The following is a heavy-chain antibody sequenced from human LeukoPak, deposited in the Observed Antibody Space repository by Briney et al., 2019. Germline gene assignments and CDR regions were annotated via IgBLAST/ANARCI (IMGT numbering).Heavy chain of an antibody. CDR2: ISGPGART. D-gene: IGHD6-19*01. CDR3: ARDLPYSSGWYGYYYYGMDV. J-gene: IGHJ6*02. Sequence: PGGSLRLSCAASGFTFSSHAMSWVRQAPGKGLEWVSTISGPGARTYYTESVKGRFTISRDNSKDTLYLQMNSLRAEDTAVYYCARDLPYSSGWYGYYYYGMDVWGQGTTVTVSS. CDR1: GFTFSSHA. V-gene: IGHV3-23*01.